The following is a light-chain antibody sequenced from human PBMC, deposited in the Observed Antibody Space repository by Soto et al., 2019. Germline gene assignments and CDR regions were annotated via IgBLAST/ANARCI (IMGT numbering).Light chain of an antibody. Sequence: DIPMTQSPSSLSASVGDRVTITCRASQSISSYLNWYQQKPGKAPKLLIYAASSLQSGVPSRFSGSGSGTDFTLTISSLQPEDFATYYCQQSYSTPLFGGRTKVEIK. CDR1: QSISSY. CDR3: QQSYSTPL. J-gene: IGKJ4*01. CDR2: AAS. V-gene: IGKV1-39*01.